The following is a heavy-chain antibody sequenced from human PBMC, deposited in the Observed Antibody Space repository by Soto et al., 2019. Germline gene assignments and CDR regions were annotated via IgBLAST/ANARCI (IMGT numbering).Heavy chain of an antibody. D-gene: IGHD1-1*01. CDR1: GFTFSSYA. Sequence: GGSLRLSCAASGFTFSSYAMHWVRQAPGKGLERVAVISYDGSNKYYADSVKGRFTISRDNSKNTLYLQMNSLRAEDTAVYYCARDPASPTGHDAFDIWGQGTMVTVSS. J-gene: IGHJ3*02. CDR2: ISYDGSNK. CDR3: ARDPASPTGHDAFDI. V-gene: IGHV3-30-3*01.